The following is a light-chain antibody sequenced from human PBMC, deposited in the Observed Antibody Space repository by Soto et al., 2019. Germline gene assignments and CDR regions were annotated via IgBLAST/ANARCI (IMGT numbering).Light chain of an antibody. CDR2: GAS. Sequence: EIVMTQSPATLSVSPGERATLSCRASQSVSSNLAWYQQKPGQAPRLLIYGASTSATGIPARFSGSGSGTEFTLTISSLQSEDFAVYYGQEYNNWPSLTFGGGTKVEIK. V-gene: IGKV3-15*01. CDR1: QSVSSN. J-gene: IGKJ4*01. CDR3: QEYNNWPSLT.